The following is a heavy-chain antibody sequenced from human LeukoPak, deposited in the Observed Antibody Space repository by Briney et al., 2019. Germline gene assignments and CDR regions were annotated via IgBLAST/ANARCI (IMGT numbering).Heavy chain of an antibody. CDR1: GGSITTYY. CDR3: ARAQLNLLVDFGMDV. J-gene: IGHJ6*02. Sequence: SETLSLTCTVSGGSITTYYWTWIRQPPGKGLEWIGYINYSGSTNYNPSLKSRVTISVDTSKNQFYMKLSSVTAADTAVYYCARAQLNLLVDFGMDVWGQGTTVTVSS. CDR2: INYSGST. D-gene: IGHD1-1*01. V-gene: IGHV4-59*01.